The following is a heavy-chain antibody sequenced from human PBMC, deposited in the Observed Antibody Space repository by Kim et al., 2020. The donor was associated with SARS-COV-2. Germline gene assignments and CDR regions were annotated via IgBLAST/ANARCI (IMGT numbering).Heavy chain of an antibody. Sequence: TNYAQKLQGRVTMTTDTSTSTAYMELRSLRSDDTAVYYCARDSMVHAFDIWGQGTMVTVSS. D-gene: IGHD2-8*01. CDR3: ARDSMVHAFDI. J-gene: IGHJ3*02. CDR2: T. V-gene: IGHV1-18*01.